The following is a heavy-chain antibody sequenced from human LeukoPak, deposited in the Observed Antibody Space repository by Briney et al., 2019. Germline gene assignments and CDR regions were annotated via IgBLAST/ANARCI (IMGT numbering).Heavy chain of an antibody. D-gene: IGHD5-12*01. CDR2: IHPDGSIT. CDR3: APQQSYSPYNWFDP. V-gene: IGHV3-74*03. Sequence: GGSLRLSCVGSGFTISNYWMHWVRQAPGTGLVWVSRIHPDGSITTYADSVKGRFTISRDNAKNTLYLQMNSLRAEDTAVYFCAPQQSYSPYNWFDPWGQGTLVTVSS. J-gene: IGHJ5*02. CDR1: GFTISNYW.